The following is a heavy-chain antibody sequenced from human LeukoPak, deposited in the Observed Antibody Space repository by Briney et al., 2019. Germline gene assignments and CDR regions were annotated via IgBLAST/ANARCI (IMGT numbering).Heavy chain of an antibody. CDR1: GFSFSSYT. Sequence: PGGSLRLSCAASGFSFSSYTLNWVRQAPGKGLEWVSAISSRSGYRYYADSVKGRFTISRDNAKNSLFLQMNSLRAEDTAVYYCAVQRGLDYWGQGTLVTVFS. CDR2: ISSRSGYR. V-gene: IGHV3-21*01. CDR3: AVQRGLDY. D-gene: IGHD3-22*01. J-gene: IGHJ4*02.